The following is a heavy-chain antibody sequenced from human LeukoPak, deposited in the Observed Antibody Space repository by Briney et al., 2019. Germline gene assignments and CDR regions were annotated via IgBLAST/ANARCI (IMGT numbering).Heavy chain of an antibody. Sequence: PGRFLRLSCAASGFTFSSYGMHWVRQAPGKGLEWVAVISYDGSNKYYADSVKGRFTISRDNSKNTLYLQMNSLRAEDTAVYYCARRWSPWGQGTLVTVSS. V-gene: IGHV3-30*03. CDR3: ARRWSP. J-gene: IGHJ5*02. D-gene: IGHD5-24*01. CDR2: ISYDGSNK. CDR1: GFTFSSYG.